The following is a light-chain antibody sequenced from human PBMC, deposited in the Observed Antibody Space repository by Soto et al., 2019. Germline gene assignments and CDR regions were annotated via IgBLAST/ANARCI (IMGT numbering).Light chain of an antibody. CDR1: SSDVGGYNY. V-gene: IGLV2-14*01. CDR2: EVS. J-gene: IGLJ3*02. CDR3: SSYTSSSTRV. Sequence: QSALTQPASVSGSTGRSITISCTGASSDVGGYNYVSWYQQQPGKAPKLMIYEVSNRPSGVSNRFSGSKSGNTASLTISGLQAEDEPDYYCSSYTSSSTRVFGGGTKVTV.